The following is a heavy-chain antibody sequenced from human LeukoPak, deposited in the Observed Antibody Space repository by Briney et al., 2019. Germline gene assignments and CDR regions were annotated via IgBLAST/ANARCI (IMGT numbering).Heavy chain of an antibody. V-gene: IGHV3-7*05. CDR3: ARWSYVSGTWFLDS. D-gene: IGHD3-10*01. Sequence: GESLRLSCEASGFTFSSYWMSWVRQAPGKGLEWVADINEDGSTIYYVNSVKGRFTISRDNAKNSLSLQLNTLRAEDRAVYYCARWSYVSGTWFLDSWGQGALVTVSS. CDR1: GFTFSSYW. CDR2: INEDGSTI. J-gene: IGHJ4*02.